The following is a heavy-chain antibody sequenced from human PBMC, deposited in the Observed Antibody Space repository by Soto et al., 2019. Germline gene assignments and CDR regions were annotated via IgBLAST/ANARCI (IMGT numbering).Heavy chain of an antibody. CDR1: GGTFSSHV. CDR3: ARDVECRYGNISHLVY. J-gene: IGHJ4*02. CDR2: IMPIIGTA. D-gene: IGHD2-15*01. V-gene: IGHV1-69*01. Sequence: QVQLVQSGAEVKKPGSSVKVSCKASGGTFSSHVFNWVRQAPGQGLAWMGGIMPIIGTANYAQKFQGRVTTAADEFTSTAYMELSSVRSEHTAVYYCARDVECRYGNISHLVYWGQGTLVTLSS.